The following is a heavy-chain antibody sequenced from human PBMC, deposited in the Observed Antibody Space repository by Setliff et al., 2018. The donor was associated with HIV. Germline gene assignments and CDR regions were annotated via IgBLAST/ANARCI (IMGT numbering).Heavy chain of an antibody. CDR2: IYYTGST. D-gene: IGHD2-8*02. Sequence: SETLSLTCAVSGGSISSGSYYWGWIRQPPGKGLEWIGSIYYTGSTYYNPSLKSRVTISVDTSKNQFSLKLNSVTAADAAVYYCARVPSCADSWCYMYYYYYYGMDVWGQGTTVTVSS. V-gene: IGHV4-39*07. CDR1: GGSISSGSYY. CDR3: ARVPSCADSWCYMYYYYYYGMDV. J-gene: IGHJ6*02.